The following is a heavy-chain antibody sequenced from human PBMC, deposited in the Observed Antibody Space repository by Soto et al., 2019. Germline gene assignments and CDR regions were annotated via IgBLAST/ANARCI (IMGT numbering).Heavy chain of an antibody. D-gene: IGHD1-1*01. CDR2: IYYSGST. CDR1: GGSVSSGSYY. CDR3: ARRATTTYYYCMDV. Sequence: SETLSLTCTVSGGSVSSGSYYWSWIRQPPGKGLEWIGYIYYSGSTNYNPSLKSRVTISVDTSKNQFSLKLSSVTAADTAVYYCARRATTTYYYCMDVWGKGTTVTVS. V-gene: IGHV4-61*01. J-gene: IGHJ6*03.